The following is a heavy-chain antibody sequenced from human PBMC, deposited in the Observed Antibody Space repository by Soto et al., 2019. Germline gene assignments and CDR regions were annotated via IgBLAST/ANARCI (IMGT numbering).Heavy chain of an antibody. J-gene: IGHJ3*02. D-gene: IGHD3-22*01. CDR2: MSSGSDYI. CDR1: GFTFSTYS. CDR3: ARRYYYDTENRDAFDI. V-gene: IGHV3-21*01. Sequence: GGSLRLSCVASGFTFSTYSMNWVRQAPGKGLEWVSSMSSGSDYIFYADSVKGRFTISRDNAKNSLYLQMNSLRAEDTAVYYCARRYYYDTENRDAFDIWGQGTLVTVSS.